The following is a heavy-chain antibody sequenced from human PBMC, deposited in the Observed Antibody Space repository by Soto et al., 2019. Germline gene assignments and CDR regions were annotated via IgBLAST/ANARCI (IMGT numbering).Heavy chain of an antibody. J-gene: IGHJ5*02. Sequence: ASVKVSCKASGYTFTSYGISWVRQAPGQGLEWMGWISAYNGNTNYAQKLQGRVTMTTDTSTSTAYMELRSLRSDDTAVYYCARDPPPSYYDFWSGYQSSSWFDPWGQGTLVTVS. CDR3: ARDPPPSYYDFWSGYQSSSWFDP. V-gene: IGHV1-18*01. CDR2: ISAYNGNT. D-gene: IGHD3-3*01. CDR1: GYTFTSYG.